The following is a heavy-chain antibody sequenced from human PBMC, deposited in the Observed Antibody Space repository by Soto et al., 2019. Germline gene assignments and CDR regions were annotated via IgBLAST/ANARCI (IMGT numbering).Heavy chain of an antibody. D-gene: IGHD6-6*01. Sequence: GSLRLSCAASVFTFSTYEMNWVRQAPGKGLEWVSYISSSGSTIYYADSVKGRFTISRDNAKNSLYLQMNSLRAEDTAVYYCARFYSSSSGYYYGMDVWGQGTTVTVSS. V-gene: IGHV3-48*03. CDR2: ISSSGSTI. J-gene: IGHJ6*02. CDR1: VFTFSTYE. CDR3: ARFYSSSSGYYYGMDV.